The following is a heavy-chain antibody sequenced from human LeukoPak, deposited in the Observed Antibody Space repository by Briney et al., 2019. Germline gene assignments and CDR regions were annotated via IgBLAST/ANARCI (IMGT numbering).Heavy chain of an antibody. J-gene: IGHJ4*02. CDR1: EFTFSSFC. CDR3: ARGEGFGY. Sequence: GGSLRLSCAASEFTFSSFCMNWVRQAPGKGLEWVACIKQGGSEKYYVDSVRGRFTISRDNAKNSLYLQMNNLRAEDTAVYYCARGEGFGYWGQGSLVTVSS. D-gene: IGHD3-10*01. V-gene: IGHV3-7*01. CDR2: IKQGGSEK.